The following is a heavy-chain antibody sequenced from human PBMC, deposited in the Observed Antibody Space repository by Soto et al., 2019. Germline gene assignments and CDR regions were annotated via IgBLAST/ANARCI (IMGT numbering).Heavy chain of an antibody. J-gene: IGHJ3*02. V-gene: IGHV4-39*07. CDR2: IYYSGST. CDR3: ARTYDDSGPNSGGYGFDI. D-gene: IGHD3-22*01. CDR1: GGSISSSSFH. Sequence: SETLSLTCTVSGGSISSSSFHWGWIRQPPGKGLEWIGSIYYSGSTYYSPSLKSRVTISVDTSKNQFSLKLSSVTAADTAVYYCARTYDDSGPNSGGYGFDIWGQGTMVTVSS.